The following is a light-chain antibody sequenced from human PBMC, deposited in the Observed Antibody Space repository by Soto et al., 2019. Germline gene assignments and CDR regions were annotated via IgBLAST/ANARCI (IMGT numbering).Light chain of an antibody. V-gene: IGLV1-51*01. Sequence: QSVLTQPPSVSAAPGQKVTISCSGSSFNIGNNYVSWYQQLPGTAPKLLIYDNNKRPSGIPDRFSASKSGTSATLGITGLQTGDEADYYCATWDSSLSAGVFGGGTKVTVL. J-gene: IGLJ2*01. CDR1: SFNIGNNY. CDR2: DNN. CDR3: ATWDSSLSAGV.